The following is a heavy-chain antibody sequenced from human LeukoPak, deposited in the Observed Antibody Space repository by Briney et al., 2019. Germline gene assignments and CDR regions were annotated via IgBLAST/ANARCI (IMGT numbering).Heavy chain of an antibody. CDR3: ARTGIDYGDYGLLDY. Sequence: GASVKVSCKASGYTFTKYGITWVRQAPGQGPKWVGWISAYNGHTESAQKFQGRVTMTTDTSTNTAYMELRSLRSDDTAVYYCARTGIDYGDYGLLDYWGQGSLVTVSS. CDR2: ISAYNGHT. CDR1: GYTFTKYG. V-gene: IGHV1-18*01. J-gene: IGHJ4*02. D-gene: IGHD4-17*01.